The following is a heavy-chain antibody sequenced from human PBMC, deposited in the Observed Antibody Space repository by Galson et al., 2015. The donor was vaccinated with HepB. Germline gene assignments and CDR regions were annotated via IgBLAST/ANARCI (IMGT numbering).Heavy chain of an antibody. CDR3: ARDLWAPYYDFWSGYRYGMDV. D-gene: IGHD3-3*01. CDR1: GFTFSSYS. J-gene: IGHJ6*02. CDR2: ISSSSSTI. Sequence: SLRLSCAASGFTFSSYSMNWVRQAPGKGLEWVSYISSSSSTIYYADSVKGRFTISRDNAKNSLYLQMNSLRAEDTAVYYCARDLWAPYYDFWSGYRYGMDVWGQGTTVTVSS. V-gene: IGHV3-48*01.